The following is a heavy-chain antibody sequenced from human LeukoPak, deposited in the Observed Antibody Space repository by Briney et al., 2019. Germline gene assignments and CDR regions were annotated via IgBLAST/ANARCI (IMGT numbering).Heavy chain of an antibody. Sequence: ASVKVSCNASGGTFSSYTISWVRQAPGQGLEWMGRIIPILGIANYAQKFQGRVTITADKSTSTAYMELSSLRSEDTAVYYCARAGGYSYGTLGYWGQGTLVTVSS. V-gene: IGHV1-69*02. CDR1: GGTFSSYT. CDR2: IIPILGIA. J-gene: IGHJ4*02. CDR3: ARAGGYSYGTLGY. D-gene: IGHD5-18*01.